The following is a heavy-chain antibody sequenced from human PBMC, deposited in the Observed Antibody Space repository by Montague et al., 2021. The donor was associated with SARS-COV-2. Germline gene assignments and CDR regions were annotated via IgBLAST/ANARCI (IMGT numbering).Heavy chain of an antibody. V-gene: IGHV4-59*01. J-gene: IGHJ4*02. CDR1: GGSISSYY. CDR2: IYYSGST. CDR3: ARARSGRLFDY. D-gene: IGHD3-10*01. Sequence: SETLSLTCTVSGGSISSYYWSWIRQPPGKGLEWIGDIYYSGSTNXXPSLKSRVTISVDTSKNQFSLKLSSVTAADTAVYYCARARSGRLFDYWGQGTLVTVSS.